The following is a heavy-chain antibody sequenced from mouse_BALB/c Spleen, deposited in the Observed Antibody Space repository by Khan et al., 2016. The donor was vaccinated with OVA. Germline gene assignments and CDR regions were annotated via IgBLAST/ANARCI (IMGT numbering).Heavy chain of an antibody. CDR2: IYPSNGYT. V-gene: IGHV1-4*01. D-gene: IGHD2-14*01. CDR1: GYTFTSYT. Sequence: QVQLQQSGAELARPGASVKMSCKASGYTFTSYTIHWIKLRPGQGLEWIGYIYPSNGYTNYNQKFKDKATLTADKSSTTAYMQLSSLTSDDSAVYNWVRDGAYYRNDDWFAYGGQGTLVTVSA. CDR3: VRDGAYYRNDDWFAY. J-gene: IGHJ3*01.